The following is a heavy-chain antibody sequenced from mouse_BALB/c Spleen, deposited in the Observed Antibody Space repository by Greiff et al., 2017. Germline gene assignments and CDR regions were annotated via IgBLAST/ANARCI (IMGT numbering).Heavy chain of an antibody. V-gene: IGHV1-69*02. D-gene: IGHD2-13*01. CDR1: GYTFTSYW. J-gene: IGHJ3*01. CDR3: ARDYY. Sequence: VQLQQSGAELVKPGASVKLSCKASGYTFTSYWMHWVKQRPGQGLEWIGEIDPSDSYTNYNQKFKGKATLTVDKSSSTAYMQLSSLTSEDSAVYYCARDYYWGQGTLVTVSA. CDR2: IDPSDSYT.